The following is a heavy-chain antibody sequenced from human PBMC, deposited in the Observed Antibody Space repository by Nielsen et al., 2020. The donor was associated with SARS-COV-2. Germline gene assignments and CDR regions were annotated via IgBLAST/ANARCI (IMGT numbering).Heavy chain of an antibody. Sequence: GGSLRLSCAASGFTFSSYGMHWVRQAPGKGLEWVAVISYDGSNKYYADSVKGRFTISRDNSKNTLYLQMNSLRAEDTAVYYCAKDRPRIVVVPAAIDYWGQGTLVTVSS. D-gene: IGHD2-2*01. CDR3: AKDRPRIVVVPAAIDY. CDR1: GFTFSSYG. V-gene: IGHV3-30*18. CDR2: ISYDGSNK. J-gene: IGHJ4*02.